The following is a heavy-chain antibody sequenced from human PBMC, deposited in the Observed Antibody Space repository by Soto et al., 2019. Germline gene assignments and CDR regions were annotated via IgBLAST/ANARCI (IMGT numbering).Heavy chain of an antibody. D-gene: IGHD3-3*01. V-gene: IGHV3-53*02. Sequence: EVQLVETGGGLIQPGGSLRLSCAASGFTVSSNYMSWVRQAPGKGLEWVSVIYSGGSTYYADSVKGRFTISRDNSKNTLYLQRNSLRADDTAVYYCARVQTYYDFWSGLPYGMDVWGQGTTVTVSS. CDR1: GFTVSSNY. CDR2: IYSGGST. J-gene: IGHJ6*02. CDR3: ARVQTYYDFWSGLPYGMDV.